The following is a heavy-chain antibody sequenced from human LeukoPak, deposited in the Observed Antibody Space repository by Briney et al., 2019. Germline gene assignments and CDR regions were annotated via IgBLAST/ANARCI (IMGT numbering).Heavy chain of an antibody. Sequence: PSETLSLTCAVYGGSFSGYYWSWIRQPPGRGLEWIGEINHSGGTNYNPSLKSRVTISVDTSKNQFSLKLSSVTAADTAVYYCARGVYVEMATQQYYFDYWGQGTLVTVSS. D-gene: IGHD5-12*01. CDR2: INHSGGT. CDR1: GGSFSGYY. J-gene: IGHJ4*02. V-gene: IGHV4-34*01. CDR3: ARGVYVEMATQQYYFDY.